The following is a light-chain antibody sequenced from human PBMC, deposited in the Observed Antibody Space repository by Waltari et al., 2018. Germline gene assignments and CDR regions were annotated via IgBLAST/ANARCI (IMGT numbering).Light chain of an antibody. Sequence: QSALTQPASVSGSPGQSITISCTGTSSDLGAYNYVSWYQQHPGKAPKLMIFDVSIRPSGVSNRFSGSKSGNTASLTISGLQAEDEADYYCSSYISSSTLELFGGGTSLTVL. CDR2: DVS. CDR1: SSDLGAYNY. J-gene: IGLJ2*01. V-gene: IGLV2-14*03. CDR3: SSYISSSTLEL.